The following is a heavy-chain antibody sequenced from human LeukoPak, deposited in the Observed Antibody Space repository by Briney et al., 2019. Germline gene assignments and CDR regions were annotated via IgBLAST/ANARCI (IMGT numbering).Heavy chain of an antibody. CDR1: GFTFSSYS. D-gene: IGHD3-3*01. CDR3: ARDQLRYYDFWSGYFDAFDI. V-gene: IGHV3-21*01. Sequence: RGSLRLSCAASGFTFSSYSMNWVRQAPGKGLEWVSSISSSSSYIYYADSVKGRFTISRDNAKNSVYLQMNSLRAEDTAVYYCARDQLRYYDFWSGYFDAFDIWGQGTMVTVSS. J-gene: IGHJ3*02. CDR2: ISSSSSYI.